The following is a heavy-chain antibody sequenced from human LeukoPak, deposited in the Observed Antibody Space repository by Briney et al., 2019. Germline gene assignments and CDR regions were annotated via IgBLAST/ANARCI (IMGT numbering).Heavy chain of an antibody. CDR1: GFTFANYV. D-gene: IGHD5-12*01. V-gene: IGHV3-30*04. Sequence: GGSLRLSCAASGFTFANYVTHWVRQAPGKGLEWVAVTSPDEGLKFYGDSVRGRFTISRDNAKNSLYLQMNSLRAEDTAVYYCARVEYSGYDDYWGQGTLVTVSS. CDR2: TSPDEGLK. CDR3: ARVEYSGYDDY. J-gene: IGHJ4*02.